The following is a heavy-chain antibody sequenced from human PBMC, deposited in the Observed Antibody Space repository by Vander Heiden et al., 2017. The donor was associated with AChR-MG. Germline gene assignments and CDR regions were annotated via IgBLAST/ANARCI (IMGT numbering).Heavy chain of an antibody. CDR1: GGSISSGGYY. Sequence: QVQLQESGPGLVKPSQTLSLTCTVPGGSISSGGYYWSWIRQHPGKGLEWIGYIYYSGSTYYNPSLKSRVTISVDTSKNQFSLKLSSVTAADTAVYYCARDFHGGDQRRGHFDYWGQGTLVTVSS. J-gene: IGHJ4*02. V-gene: IGHV4-31*03. CDR2: IYYSGST. CDR3: ARDFHGGDQRRGHFDY. D-gene: IGHD2-21*02.